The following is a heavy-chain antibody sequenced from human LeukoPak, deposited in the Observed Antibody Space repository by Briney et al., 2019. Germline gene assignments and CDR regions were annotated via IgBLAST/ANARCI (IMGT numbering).Heavy chain of an antibody. CDR3: ATARNFRFEY. V-gene: IGHV3-74*01. CDR1: GLTFRTNW. CDR2: MNGEGTTI. J-gene: IGHJ4*02. D-gene: IGHD1-7*01. Sequence: GGSLRLSCATSGLTFRTNWMHWVRQAPGKGLMWVSRMNGEGTTIDYADSVEGRFTVSRDYAKNTLFLQMNNLRTEDTALYFCATARNFRFEYWGQGSLVIVSA.